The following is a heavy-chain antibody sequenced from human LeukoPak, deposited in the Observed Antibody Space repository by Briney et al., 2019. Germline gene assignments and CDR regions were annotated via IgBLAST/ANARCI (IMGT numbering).Heavy chain of an antibody. Sequence: SETLSLTCTVSGGSISSYYWSWIRQPAGKGLEWIGRIYTSGSTNYNPSLKSRVTMSVDTSKNQFSLKLSSVTAADTAVYYCARVGRYSSWDVWYFDLWGRGTLVTVSS. CDR2: IYTSGST. D-gene: IGHD6-6*01. V-gene: IGHV4-4*07. CDR1: GGSISSYY. CDR3: ARVGRYSSWDVWYFDL. J-gene: IGHJ2*01.